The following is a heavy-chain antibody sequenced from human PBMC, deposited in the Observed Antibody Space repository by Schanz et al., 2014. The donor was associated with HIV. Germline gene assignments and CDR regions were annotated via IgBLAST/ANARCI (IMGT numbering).Heavy chain of an antibody. J-gene: IGHJ4*02. V-gene: IGHV3-48*02. Sequence: VQLVESGGGVVQPGRSLRLSCAASGFTFISYSMNWVRQAPGKGLEWVSYISSSSSTIYYADSVKGRFTISRDNAKKSLYLQMNSLRDEDTAVYYCARDRGYSYGYQWDYWGQGTLVTVSS. D-gene: IGHD5-18*01. CDR1: GFTFISYS. CDR3: ARDRGYSYGYQWDY. CDR2: ISSSSSTI.